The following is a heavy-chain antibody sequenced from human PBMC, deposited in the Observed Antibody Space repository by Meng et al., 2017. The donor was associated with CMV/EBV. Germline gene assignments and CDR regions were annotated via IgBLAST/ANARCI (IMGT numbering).Heavy chain of an antibody. J-gene: IGHJ4*02. CDR2: IYPGDSDT. Sequence: GESLKISCKGSGYSFTNYWVAWVRQMPGKGLEWKGIIYPGDSDTRYSPSFQGQVTISADKSISTAYLQWSSLKASDTAMYYCARESRMFDYWGQGTLVTVSS. V-gene: IGHV5-51*01. CDR1: GYSFTNYW. CDR3: ARESRMFDY.